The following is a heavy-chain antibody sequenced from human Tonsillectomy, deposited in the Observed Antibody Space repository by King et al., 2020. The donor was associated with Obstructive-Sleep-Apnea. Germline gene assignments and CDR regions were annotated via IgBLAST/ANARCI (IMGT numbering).Heavy chain of an antibody. J-gene: IGHJ4*02. Sequence: QLVQSGPEVKKPGTSVKVSCKASGFTFTSSAVQWVRQARGQRLEWIGWIVVGSGNTNYAQKFQERVTIPRDMSTSTAYMELSSLRSEDTALYYCAADGLDITGTTPLDYWGQGTLVTVSS. CDR1: GFTFTSSA. V-gene: IGHV1-58*01. D-gene: IGHD1-20*01. CDR2: IVVGSGNT. CDR3: AADGLDITGTTPLDY.